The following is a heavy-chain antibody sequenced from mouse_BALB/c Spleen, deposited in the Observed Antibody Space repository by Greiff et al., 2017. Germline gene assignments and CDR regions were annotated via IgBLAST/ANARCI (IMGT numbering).Heavy chain of an antibody. CDR2: ISSGSSTI. CDR1: GFTFSSFG. Sequence: EVHLVESGGGLVQPGGSRKLSCAASGFTFSSFGMHWVRQAPEKGLEWVAYISSGSSTIYYADTVKGRFTISRDNPKNTLFLQMTSLRSEDTAMYYCARGGLRGVDYWGQGTSVTVSS. CDR3: ARGGLRGVDY. D-gene: IGHD3-1*01. V-gene: IGHV5-17*02. J-gene: IGHJ4*01.